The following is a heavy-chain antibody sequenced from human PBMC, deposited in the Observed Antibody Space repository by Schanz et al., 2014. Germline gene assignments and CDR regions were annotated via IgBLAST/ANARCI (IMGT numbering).Heavy chain of an antibody. CDR3: AKDYQDCSSTSCYLWENYYMDV. D-gene: IGHD2-2*01. CDR1: GFTVSNSY. Sequence: VQLVDSGGGLVQPGGSLRLSCAASGFTVSNSYIHWVRQAPGKGLEWVGFISFDGRNTGYAHSVKGRFTISRDNSKNTLYLQMNSLRAEDTAVYYCAKDYQDCSSTSCYLWENYYMDVWGKGTTVTVSS. V-gene: IGHV3-30*18. J-gene: IGHJ6*03. CDR2: ISFDGRNT.